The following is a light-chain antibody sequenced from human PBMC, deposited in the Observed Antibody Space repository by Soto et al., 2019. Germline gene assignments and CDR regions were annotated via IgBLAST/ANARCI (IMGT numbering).Light chain of an antibody. CDR1: QGISSY. CDR2: AAS. J-gene: IGKJ1*01. V-gene: IGKV1D-8*01. CDR3: KQYYSFPRT. Sequence: VIWMTQSPSLLSASTGDRVTISCRTRQGISSYLAWYQQKPGKAPELLIYAASTLQSGVPSRFSSSGSGTDFTLTISCLQSEDFATYYCKQYYSFPRTFGQGTKVEIK.